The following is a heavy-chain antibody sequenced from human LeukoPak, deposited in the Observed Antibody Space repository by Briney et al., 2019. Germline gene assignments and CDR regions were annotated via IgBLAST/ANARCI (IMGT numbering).Heavy chain of an antibody. Sequence: GGSLRLSCAASGFTFSDYYMSWIRQAPGKGLEWVSYISSSGSTIYYADSVKGRFTISRVNAKNSLYLQMNSLRAEDTAVYYCASSYGTGVVPAARERRFDYWGQGTLVTVSS. CDR3: ASSYGTGVVPAARERRFDY. CDR2: ISSSGSTI. CDR1: GFTFSDYY. D-gene: IGHD2-2*01. J-gene: IGHJ4*02. V-gene: IGHV3-11*01.